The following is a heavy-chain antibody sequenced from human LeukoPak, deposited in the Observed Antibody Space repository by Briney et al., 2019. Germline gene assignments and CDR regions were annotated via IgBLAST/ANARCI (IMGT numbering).Heavy chain of an antibody. D-gene: IGHD3-10*01. CDR1: GGSISSGGYY. Sequence: KTSQTLSLTCTVSGGSISSGGYYWSWIRQHPGKGLEWIGYIYYSGSTYYNPSLKSRVTISVDTSKNQFSLKLSSVTAADTAVYYCATTYYYGSGSYYKGQLVDYWGQGTLVTVSS. J-gene: IGHJ4*02. CDR2: IYYSGST. CDR3: ATTYYYGSGSYYKGQLVDY. V-gene: IGHV4-31*03.